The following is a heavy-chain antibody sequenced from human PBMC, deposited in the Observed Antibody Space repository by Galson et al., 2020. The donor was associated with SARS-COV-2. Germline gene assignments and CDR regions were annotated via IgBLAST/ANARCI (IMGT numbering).Heavy chain of an antibody. D-gene: IGHD1-26*01. V-gene: IGHV3-74*01. Sequence: TGRSLRLSCAASGFTFSSYWMHCVRQAPGKGLVWVSRINSAGSSTSYADSVKGRFTISRDNAKNTLYLQMNSLRAEDTAVYYCARVGWELLYYYYGMDVWGQGPRVTVSS. CDR3: ARVGWELLYYYYGMDV. CDR1: GFTFSSYW. J-gene: IGHJ6*02. CDR2: INSAGSST.